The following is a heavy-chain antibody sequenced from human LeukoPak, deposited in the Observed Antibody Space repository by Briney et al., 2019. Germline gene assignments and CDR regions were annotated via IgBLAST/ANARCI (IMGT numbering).Heavy chain of an antibody. CDR3: ARVYCGGDCYSRPNAFGI. CDR1: GGSISSSNW. J-gene: IGHJ3*02. D-gene: IGHD2-21*02. V-gene: IGHV4-4*02. CDR2: IYHSGST. Sequence: SETLSLTCAVSGGSISSSNWWSWVRQPPGKGLEWIGEIYHSGSTNYNPSLKSRVTISVDKSKNQFSLKLSSVTAADTAVYYCARVYCGGDCYSRPNAFGIWGQGTMVTVSS.